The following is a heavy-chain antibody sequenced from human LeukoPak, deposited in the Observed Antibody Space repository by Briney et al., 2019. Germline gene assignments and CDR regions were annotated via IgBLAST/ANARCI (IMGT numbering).Heavy chain of an antibody. CDR2: IKQDGSEK. J-gene: IGHJ4*02. Sequence: GGSLRLSCAAAGFTFSSYWMNWVRQAPGKGLEWVANIKQDGSEKYYVDSVKGRFTISRDNAKNSLYLQMNSLRAEDTTVYYCATSRTLDHWGQGTLVIVSS. CDR3: ATSRTLDH. V-gene: IGHV3-7*05. CDR1: GFTFSSYW.